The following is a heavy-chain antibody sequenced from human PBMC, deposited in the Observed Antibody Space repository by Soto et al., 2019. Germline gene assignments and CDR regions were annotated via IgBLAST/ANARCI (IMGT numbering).Heavy chain of an antibody. CDR2: ITYEGSHQ. J-gene: IGHJ6*02. D-gene: IGHD6-13*01. CDR3: AKVVTAAGDNYYTTCLDV. CDR1: GFTFSLYG. Sequence: QVQLVESGGGVVQPGKSVRLSCAASGFTFSLYGIHWVRQAPGKGLEWVAFITYEGSHQDYVDSVKGRFTLSRDNSKNIVYLQMNSLRPEDTAVYDCAKVVTAAGDNYYTTCLDVWGHGTTVTVSS. V-gene: IGHV3-30*18.